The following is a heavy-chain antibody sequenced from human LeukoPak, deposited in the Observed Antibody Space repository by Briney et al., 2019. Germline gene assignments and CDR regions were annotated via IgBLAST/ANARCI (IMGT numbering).Heavy chain of an antibody. CDR2: INPNSGGT. J-gene: IGHJ4*02. CDR1: GYIFTGYY. V-gene: IGHV1-2*02. D-gene: IGHD4-17*01. Sequence: GASVKVSCKASGYIFTGYYMHWVRQAPGQGLEWMGWINPNSGGTNYAQKFQGRVTMTRDTSISTAYMELSRLRSDDTAVYYCARVGDYGLSGFDYWGQGTLVTVSS. CDR3: ARVGDYGLSGFDY.